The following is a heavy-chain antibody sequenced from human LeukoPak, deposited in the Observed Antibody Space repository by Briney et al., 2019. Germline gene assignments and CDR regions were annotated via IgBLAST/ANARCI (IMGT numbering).Heavy chain of an antibody. Sequence: GGSLRLSCAASGFTFSDYYMSWIRQAPGKGLEWVSYISSSGSTIYYADSVKGRFTISRDNAKNSLYLQMNSLRAEDTAVYYCARDSPAIAVALDYWGQGTLVTVSS. CDR2: ISSSGSTI. CDR1: GFTFSDYY. CDR3: ARDSPAIAVALDY. D-gene: IGHD6-19*01. J-gene: IGHJ4*02. V-gene: IGHV3-11*04.